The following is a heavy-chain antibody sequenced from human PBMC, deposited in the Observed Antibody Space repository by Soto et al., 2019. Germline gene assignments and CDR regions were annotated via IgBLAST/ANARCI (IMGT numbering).Heavy chain of an antibody. CDR2: ISYDGSNK. D-gene: IGHD3-3*01. V-gene: IGHV3-30*18. J-gene: IGHJ6*02. CDR3: AKDGDDFWQTYYYYYYGMDV. CDR1: GFTFSSYG. Sequence: QVQLVESGGGVVQPGRSLRLSCAASGFTFSSYGMHWVRQAPGKGLEWVAVISYDGSNKYYADSVKGRFTISRDNSKHTLYLQMHSLRAEETAVYYCAKDGDDFWQTYYYYYYGMDVWGQGTTVTVSS.